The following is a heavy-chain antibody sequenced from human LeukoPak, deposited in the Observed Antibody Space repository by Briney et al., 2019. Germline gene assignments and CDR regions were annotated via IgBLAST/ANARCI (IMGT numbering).Heavy chain of an antibody. CDR2: IGGSGGST. D-gene: IGHD2-15*01. J-gene: IGHJ3*02. CDR1: GFTFSSYG. Sequence: PGGSLRLSCAASGFTFSSYGMSWVRQAPGKGLEWVSAIGGSGGSTYYADSVKGRFTISRDNSKNTLYLQMNSLRAEDTAVYYCATHTADIVVVVAGSAFDIWGQGTMVTVSS. CDR3: ATHTADIVVVVAGSAFDI. V-gene: IGHV3-23*01.